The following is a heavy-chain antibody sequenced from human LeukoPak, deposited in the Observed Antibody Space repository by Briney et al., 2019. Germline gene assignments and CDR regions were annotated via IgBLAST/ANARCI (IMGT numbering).Heavy chain of an antibody. CDR3: ARVGSYSSDWSTRYAFDI. CDR2: IYPRDGST. J-gene: IGHJ3*02. D-gene: IGHD6-19*01. Sequence: GASVKVSCKASGYTFTSNYIHWVRQAPGQGLEWMGMIYPRDGSTSYAQRFQGRVTMTTDTSTSTAYMELRSLRSDDTAVYYCARVGSYSSDWSTRYAFDIWGQGTMVTVSS. V-gene: IGHV1-46*01. CDR1: GYTFTSNY.